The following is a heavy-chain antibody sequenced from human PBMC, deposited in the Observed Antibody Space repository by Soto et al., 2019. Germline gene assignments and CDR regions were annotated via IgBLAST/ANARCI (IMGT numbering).Heavy chain of an antibody. D-gene: IGHD2-2*01. CDR2: IYYSGIS. CDR3: AREDVVVPSTIHYFPS. V-gene: IGHV4-30-4*01. CDR1: GGSVSSGDYY. J-gene: IGHJ4*02. Sequence: SETLSLTCTVSGGSVSSGDYYWSWIRQPPGRGLEWIGYIYYSGISYYNPSLKSRLTFSLDTSKNQFSLKLSSVTAEDTAVYYCAREDVVVPSTIHYFPSWGQGTVVTAPQ.